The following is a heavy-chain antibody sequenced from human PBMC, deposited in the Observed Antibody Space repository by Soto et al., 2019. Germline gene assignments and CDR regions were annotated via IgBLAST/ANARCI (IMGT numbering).Heavy chain of an antibody. V-gene: IGHV2-70*12. Sequence: SGPTLVNPTQTLTLTCTFSGFSLTSTGQCVSWIRQPPGKAPEWLALIDWDADKHYNTSLRTRLSISMDTSRNQVVLTMTNMDPADTATYYCARNTSFAYRTAPGSNWFDPWGQGIQVTVSS. CDR3: ARNTSFAYRTAPGSNWFDP. CDR2: IDWDADK. J-gene: IGHJ5*02. CDR1: GFSLTSTGQC. D-gene: IGHD2-2*01.